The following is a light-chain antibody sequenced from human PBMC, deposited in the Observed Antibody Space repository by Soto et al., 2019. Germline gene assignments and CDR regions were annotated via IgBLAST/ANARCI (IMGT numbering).Light chain of an antibody. CDR2: EDN. CDR1: SGSIASNY. J-gene: IGLJ2*01. V-gene: IGLV6-57*04. CDR3: QSYDSSNVV. Sequence: NFMLTQPHSVSESPGKTVTISCTRSSGSIASNYVQWYQQRPGSAPTTVIYEDNQRPSGVPDRFSGSIDSSSNSASLTISGLKTEGEADYYCQSYDSSNVVFGGGTKLTVL.